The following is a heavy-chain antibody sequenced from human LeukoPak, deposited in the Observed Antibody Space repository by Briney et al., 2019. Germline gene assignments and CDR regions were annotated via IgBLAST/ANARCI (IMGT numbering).Heavy chain of an antibody. CDR1: GFTFSSYS. D-gene: IGHD5-12*01. J-gene: IGHJ4*02. CDR2: ISSSSAYI. Sequence: GGSLRLSCAASGFTFSSYSMNWVRQAPGKGLEWVSSISSSSAYIYYADSMKGRFTISRDNAKSSLFLQMNSLRAEDTAVYFCARDWLRANGYWGQGTLVTVSS. V-gene: IGHV3-21*01. CDR3: ARDWLRANGY.